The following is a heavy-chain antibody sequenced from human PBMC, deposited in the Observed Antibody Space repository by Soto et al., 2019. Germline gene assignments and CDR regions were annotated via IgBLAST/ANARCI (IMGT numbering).Heavy chain of an antibody. D-gene: IGHD3-3*01. J-gene: IGHJ3*02. Sequence: PGGSLRLSCTASGFTFGDYAMSWFRQAPGKGLEWVGFIRSKAYGGTTEYAASVKGRFTISRDDSKSIAYLQMNSLKTEDTAVYYRTIFGVVYGAFDIWGQGTMVTVSS. V-gene: IGHV3-49*03. CDR2: IRSKAYGGTT. CDR3: TIFGVVYGAFDI. CDR1: GFTFGDYA.